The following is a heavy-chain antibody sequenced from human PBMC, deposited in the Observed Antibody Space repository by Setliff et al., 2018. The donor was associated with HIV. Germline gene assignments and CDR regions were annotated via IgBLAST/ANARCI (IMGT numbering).Heavy chain of an antibody. D-gene: IGHD3-10*01. CDR1: GVSIPTNY. Sequence: PSETLSLTCNISGVSIPTNYWNWIRQPAGKGLEWIGRIYTSGKTSYNPSLKSRVTISADTSKSQFSLKLTSVTAADTAIYYCARDVTVVWGVSFFYVFDIWGQGTMVTVSS. J-gene: IGHJ3*02. V-gene: IGHV4-4*07. CDR2: IYTSGKT. CDR3: ARDVTVVWGVSFFYVFDI.